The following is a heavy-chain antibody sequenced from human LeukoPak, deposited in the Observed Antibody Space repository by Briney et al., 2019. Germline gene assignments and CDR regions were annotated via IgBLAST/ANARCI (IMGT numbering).Heavy chain of an antibody. CDR3: ARLLLLAPFHQYYYGMDV. Sequence: SVKVSCKASGGTFSSYAISWVRQAPGQGLKWMGGIIPIFGTANYAQKFQGRVTITADESTSTAYMELSSLRSEDTAVYYCARLLLLAPFHQYYYGMDVWGKGTTVTVSS. J-gene: IGHJ6*04. D-gene: IGHD2-15*01. V-gene: IGHV1-69*01. CDR1: GGTFSSYA. CDR2: IIPIFGTA.